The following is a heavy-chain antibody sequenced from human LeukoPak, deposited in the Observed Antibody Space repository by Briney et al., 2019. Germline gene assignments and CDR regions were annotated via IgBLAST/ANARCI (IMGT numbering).Heavy chain of an antibody. Sequence: PGRSLRLSCAASGFTFSSYEMNWVRQAPGKGLEWVSYISSSGSTIYYADSVKGRFTISRDNAKNSLYLQMNSLRAEDTAVYYCARVPAGWLQLVLDYCGQGTLVTVSS. J-gene: IGHJ4*02. CDR2: ISSSGSTI. D-gene: IGHD5-24*01. CDR3: ARVPAGWLQLVLDY. CDR1: GFTFSSYE. V-gene: IGHV3-48*03.